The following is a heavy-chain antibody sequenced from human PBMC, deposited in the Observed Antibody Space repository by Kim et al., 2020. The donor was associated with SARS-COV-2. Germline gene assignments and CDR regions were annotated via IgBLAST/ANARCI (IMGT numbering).Heavy chain of an antibody. CDR2: IIPIFGTT. J-gene: IGHJ6*02. D-gene: IGHD5-18*01. CDR1: KGTFSNYA. CDR3: ARRGYSSGVFYSGMYV. Sequence: SVKVSCRAPKGTFSNYAITWVRQAPGEGLAWMGGIIPIFGTTKYAQRFQGRVTITADESTSTAYLELSSLRSEDTAVYYCARRGYSSGVFYSGMYVWGQ. V-gene: IGHV1-69*13.